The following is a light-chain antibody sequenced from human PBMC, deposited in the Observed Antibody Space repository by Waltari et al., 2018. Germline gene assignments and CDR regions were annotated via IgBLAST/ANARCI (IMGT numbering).Light chain of an antibody. CDR1: AVPKQY. Sequence: SYELTQPPSVSVSPGQTARITCSGDAVPKQYAYWYQQKPGQAPVLVIYKDSERPSGIPERFSGSSSVTAVTLTISGVQAEDEADYYCQSADSSVSYVMFGGGTKLTVL. CDR3: QSADSSVSYVM. CDR2: KDS. J-gene: IGLJ3*02. V-gene: IGLV3-25*03.